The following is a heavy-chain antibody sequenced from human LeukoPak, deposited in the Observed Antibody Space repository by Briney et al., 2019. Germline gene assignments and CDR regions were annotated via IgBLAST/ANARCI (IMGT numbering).Heavy chain of an antibody. Sequence: GRSLRLSCAASGFSFDDYAMHWVREAPGKGLEWVSGISWNSGSIGYADSVKGRFTISRDNAKNSLYLQMNSLRAEDTALYYCAKDREYSSSSSLDYWGQGTLVTVSS. CDR1: GFSFDDYA. J-gene: IGHJ4*02. CDR2: ISWNSGSI. V-gene: IGHV3-9*01. CDR3: AKDREYSSSSSLDY. D-gene: IGHD6-6*01.